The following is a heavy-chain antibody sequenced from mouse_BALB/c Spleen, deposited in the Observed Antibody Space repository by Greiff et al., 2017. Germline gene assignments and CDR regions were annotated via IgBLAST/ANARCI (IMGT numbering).Heavy chain of an antibody. J-gene: IGHJ3*01. CDR2: ISYSGST. D-gene: IGHD2-14*01. Sequence: EVKLVESGPGLVKPSQSLSLTCTVTGYSITSYYAWNWIRQFPGNKLEWMGYISYSGSTSYNPSLKSRISITRDTSKNQFFLQLNSVTTEDTATYYCASYYRYAWFAYWGQGTLVTVSA. V-gene: IGHV3-2*02. CDR1: GYSITSYYA. CDR3: ASYYRYAWFAY.